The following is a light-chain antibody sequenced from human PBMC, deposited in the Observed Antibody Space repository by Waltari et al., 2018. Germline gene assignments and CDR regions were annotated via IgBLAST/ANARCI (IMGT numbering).Light chain of an antibody. CDR2: DVS. J-gene: IGLJ3*02. Sequence: QSVLTQPASVSGSPGQSITISCTGTSSDVGGHNHVSWYQQHPGQAPKLLIYDVSKWPSGVSDRFSGSKSGNTASLTISGLQAEDEADYYCNSYTSGTTWVFGGGTRVTVL. CDR3: NSYTSGTTWV. CDR1: SSDVGGHNH. V-gene: IGLV2-14*01.